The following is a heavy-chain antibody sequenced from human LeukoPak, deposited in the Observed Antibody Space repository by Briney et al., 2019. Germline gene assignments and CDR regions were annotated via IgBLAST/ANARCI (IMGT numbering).Heavy chain of an antibody. CDR3: ATDGAGFDT. J-gene: IGHJ5*02. Sequence: GGSLRLSCAASGFTFNGYYMSWIRQAPGKGLEWLSYINIGGTNTHYADSVKGRFTISRDNAKKSLYLEMNNLRAEDTAVYYCATDGAGFDTWGQGVLVTVSS. V-gene: IGHV3-11*01. CDR2: INIGGTNT. CDR1: GFTFNGYY.